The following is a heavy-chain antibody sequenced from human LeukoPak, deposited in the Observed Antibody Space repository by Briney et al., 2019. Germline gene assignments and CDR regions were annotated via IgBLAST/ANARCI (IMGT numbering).Heavy chain of an antibody. CDR2: IHYSGTT. CDR1: GDFIYNNYYY. V-gene: IGHV4-39*01. D-gene: IGHD3-9*01. J-gene: IGHJ4*02. CDR3: VRHGGDYGILTGHTSAVFAF. Sequence: SETLSLTCTVSGDFIYNNYYYWGWIRQTPGKGLEWIASIHYSGTTHYTPSLKSRLTMSVDTAKNQFSLQLSSVTAADTAVYYCVRHGGDYGILTGHTSAVFAFWGQGALVTVSS.